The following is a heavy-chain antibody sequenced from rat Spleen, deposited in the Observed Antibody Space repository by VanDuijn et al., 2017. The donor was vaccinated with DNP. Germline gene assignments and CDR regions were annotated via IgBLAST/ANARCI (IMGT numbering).Heavy chain of an antibody. CDR2: MWSGGST. CDR3: VRSGSAFNWLDY. D-gene: IGHD1-3*01. Sequence: EVQLKESGPGLVQPSQTLSLTCTVSGFSLTDYSVHWVRQPPGKGLEWMGLMWSGGSTAYNSALKSRLSISRDTSKSQVFLKMNSVQTEDTAMYFCVRSGSAFNWLDYWGQGTLVIVSS. V-gene: IGHV2S63*01. J-gene: IGHJ3*01. CDR1: GFSLTDYS.